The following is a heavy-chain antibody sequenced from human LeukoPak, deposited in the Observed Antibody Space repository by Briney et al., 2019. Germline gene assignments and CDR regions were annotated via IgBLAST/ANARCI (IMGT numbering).Heavy chain of an antibody. CDR2: ISWNSGSI. Sequence: PGRSLRLSCAASGFTFDDYAMHWVRQAPGKGLEWVSGISWNSGSIGYADSVKGRFTISRDNAKNSLYLQMNSLRAEDTAVYYCARYNYDSSGYHFDYWGQGTLVTVSS. CDR3: ARYNYDSSGYHFDY. V-gene: IGHV3-9*01. J-gene: IGHJ4*02. CDR1: GFTFDDYA. D-gene: IGHD3-22*01.